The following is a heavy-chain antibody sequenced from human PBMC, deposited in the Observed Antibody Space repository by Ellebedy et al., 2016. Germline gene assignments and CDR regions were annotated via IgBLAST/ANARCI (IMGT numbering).Heavy chain of an antibody. CDR3: ARDDGGRFRKYPDYYFDY. Sequence: GESLKISCAASGFASGFTFSNYNMNWVRQAPGKGLEWVSYISDSSTIYYADSVKGRFTISRDNAKSSLYLQMNSLRAEDTAVYYCARDDGGRFRKYPDYYFDYWGQGVLVTVSS. D-gene: IGHD2/OR15-2a*01. CDR1: GFTFSNYN. V-gene: IGHV3-69-1*02. J-gene: IGHJ4*02. CDR2: ISDSSTI.